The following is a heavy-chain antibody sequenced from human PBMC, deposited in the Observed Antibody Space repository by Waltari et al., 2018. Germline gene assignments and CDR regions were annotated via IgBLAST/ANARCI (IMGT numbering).Heavy chain of an antibody. CDR3: ARVDIAAATFDY. CDR2: KKQDGSEK. V-gene: IGHV3-7*01. D-gene: IGHD6-13*01. J-gene: IGHJ4*02. CDR1: GFTFSSYW. Sequence: EVQLVESGGGLVQPGGSLRLSCAASGFTFSSYWMSWVRQAPGKGLGWVANKKQDGSEKYYVDSVKGRFTISRDNAKNALYLQMNSLRAEDTAVYYCARVDIAAATFDYWGQGTLVTVSS.